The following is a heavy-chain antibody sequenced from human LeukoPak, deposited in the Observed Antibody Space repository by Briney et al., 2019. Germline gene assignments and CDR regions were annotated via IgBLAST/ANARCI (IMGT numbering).Heavy chain of an antibody. J-gene: IGHJ4*02. V-gene: IGHV3-23*01. CDR1: GFTFSSYE. CDR3: AKDDDYGDYAAY. Sequence: SGGSLRLSCAASGFTFSSYEMSWVRQAPGKGLEWVSAISGSGGSTYYADSVKGRFTISRDNSKNTLYLQMNSLRAEDTAVYYCAKDDDYGDYAAYWGQGTLVTVSS. CDR2: ISGSGGST. D-gene: IGHD4-17*01.